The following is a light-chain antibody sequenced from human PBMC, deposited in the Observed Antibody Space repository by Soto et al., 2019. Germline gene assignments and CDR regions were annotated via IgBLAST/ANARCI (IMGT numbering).Light chain of an antibody. CDR2: SNN. Sequence: QSVLTQPPSASGTPGQRVTISCSGSSSNIGSNTGNWYQQLPGTAPKLLIYSNNQRPSGVPDRFSGSKSGTSASLAISGLQSEDEADYYCAAWDDSLNVVVFGGGTKVTVL. CDR1: SSNIGSNT. CDR3: AAWDDSLNVVV. J-gene: IGLJ2*01. V-gene: IGLV1-44*01.